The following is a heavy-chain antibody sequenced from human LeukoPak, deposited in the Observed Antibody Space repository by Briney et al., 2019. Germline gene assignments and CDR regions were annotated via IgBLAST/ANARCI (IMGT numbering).Heavy chain of an antibody. D-gene: IGHD5-12*01. CDR3: ARDQVATTYYYYYGMDV. CDR2: IWYDGSNK. V-gene: IGHV3-33*08. J-gene: IGHJ6*02. Sequence: PGGSLRLSCAASGFTFSSYGMHWVRQAPGKGLEWVAVIWYDGSNKYYADSVKGRFTISRDNSKNTLYLQMNSLRAEDTAVYYCARDQVATTYYYYYGMDVWGQGTTVTVSS. CDR1: GFTFSSYG.